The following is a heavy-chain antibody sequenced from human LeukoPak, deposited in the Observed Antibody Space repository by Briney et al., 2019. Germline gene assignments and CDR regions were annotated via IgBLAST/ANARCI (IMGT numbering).Heavy chain of an antibody. J-gene: IGHJ4*02. CDR3: ARDKYYYDTSGSNPVFDS. D-gene: IGHD3-22*01. CDR2: IFISGIT. Sequence: KSSETLSLTCTVSGGSISSGSHYWSWIRQPAGKGLEWIGRIFISGITNYNPSLRSRVTISVDTSKNQFSLRLSSVTAADTALYYCARDKYYYDTSGSNPVFDSWGQGTLVTVSS. V-gene: IGHV4-61*02. CDR1: GGSISSGSHY.